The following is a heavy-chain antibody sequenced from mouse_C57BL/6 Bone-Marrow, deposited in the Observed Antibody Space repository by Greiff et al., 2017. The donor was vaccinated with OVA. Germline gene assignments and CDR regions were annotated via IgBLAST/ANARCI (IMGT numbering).Heavy chain of an antibody. V-gene: IGHV1-50*01. Sequence: QVQLQQPGAELVKPGASVKLSCKASGYTFTSYWMQWVKQRPGQGLEWIGEIDPSDSYTNYNQKFKGKATLTVDTSSSTAYMQLSSLTSEDSAVYYCARPVYYDYSDWYFDVWGTGTTVTVSS. CDR3: ARPVYYDYSDWYFDV. CDR1: GYTFTSYW. D-gene: IGHD2-4*01. CDR2: IDPSDSYT. J-gene: IGHJ1*03.